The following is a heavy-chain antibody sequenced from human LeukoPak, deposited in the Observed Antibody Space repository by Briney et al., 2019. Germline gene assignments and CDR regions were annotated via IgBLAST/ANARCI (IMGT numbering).Heavy chain of an antibody. D-gene: IGHD3-3*01. J-gene: IGHJ4*02. V-gene: IGHV4-59*01. Sequence: PSETLSLTCTVSGGSISSYYWSWIRQPPGRGLEWIEYIYYSGSTNYNPSLKSRVTISVDTSKNQFSLKLSSVTAADTAVYYCAGTPDFRTPYRGVYWGQGTLVTVSS. CDR1: GGSISSYY. CDR2: IYYSGST. CDR3: AGTPDFRTPYRGVY.